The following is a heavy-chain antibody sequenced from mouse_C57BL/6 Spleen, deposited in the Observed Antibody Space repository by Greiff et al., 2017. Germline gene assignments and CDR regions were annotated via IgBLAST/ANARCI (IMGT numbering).Heavy chain of an antibody. Sequence: VQLQQPGAELVKPGASVKMSCKASGYTFTSYWITWVKQRPGQGLEWIGDIYPGSGSTNYNEKFKSKATLTVDTSSSTAYMQLSSLTSEDSAVYYCARKGESLYSFDYWGQGTTLTVSS. CDR2: IYPGSGST. J-gene: IGHJ2*01. CDR3: ARKGESLYSFDY. D-gene: IGHD6-1*01. CDR1: GYTFTSYW. V-gene: IGHV1-55*01.